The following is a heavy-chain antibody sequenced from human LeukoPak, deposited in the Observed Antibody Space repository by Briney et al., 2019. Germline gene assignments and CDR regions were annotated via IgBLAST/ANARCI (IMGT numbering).Heavy chain of an antibody. CDR1: GLTFSSFW. V-gene: IGHV3-21*01. CDR3: ARDSFCGGDCYSGYFQH. J-gene: IGHJ1*01. CDR2: ISSSSSYI. D-gene: IGHD2-21*02. Sequence: GGSLRLSCAASGLTFSSFWIHWVRQAPGKGLVWVSSISSSSSYIYYADSVKGRFTISRDNAKNSLHLQMNSLRAEDTAVYYCARDSFCGGDCYSGYFQHWGQGTLVTVSS.